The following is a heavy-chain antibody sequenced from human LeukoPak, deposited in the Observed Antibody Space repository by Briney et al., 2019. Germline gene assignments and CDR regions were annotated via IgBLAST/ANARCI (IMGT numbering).Heavy chain of an antibody. V-gene: IGHV1-69*05. Sequence: SVTVSCKASGGTFSSYAISWVRQAPGQGLEWMGGIIPIFGTANYAQKFQGRVTITTDESTSTAYMELSSLRSEDTAVYYCTDSSGYYSHDAFDIWGQGTMVTVSS. CDR2: IIPIFGTA. J-gene: IGHJ3*02. CDR3: TDSSGYYSHDAFDI. CDR1: GGTFSSYA. D-gene: IGHD3-22*01.